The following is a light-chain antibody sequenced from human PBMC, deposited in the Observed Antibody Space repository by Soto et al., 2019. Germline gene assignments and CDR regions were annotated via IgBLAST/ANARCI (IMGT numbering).Light chain of an antibody. CDR3: QQSYSTLYT. CDR1: QSISSY. CDR2: AAS. V-gene: IGKV1-39*01. Sequence: DIQMTQSPSSLSASVGDRVTITCRASQSISSYLNWYQQKPGKAPKLLIYAASSLQSGVPSRFSGSGSGTDFTLTISSLQPEDFATYYCQQSYSTLYTFGQGPRWIS. J-gene: IGKJ2*01.